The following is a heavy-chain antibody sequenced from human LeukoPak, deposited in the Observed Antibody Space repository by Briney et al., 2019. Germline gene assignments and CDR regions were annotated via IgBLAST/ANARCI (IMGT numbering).Heavy chain of an antibody. CDR1: GLTFSSYW. CDR3: ARPATSSGSDY. CDR2: IKQDGSEK. V-gene: IGHV3-7*01. D-gene: IGHD6-25*01. J-gene: IGHJ4*02. Sequence: GGSLRLSCAASGLTFSSYWMSWVRQAPGKGLEWVANIKQDGSEKYYVDSVKGRFTISRDNAKNSLYLQMNSLRAEDTAVYYCARPATSSGSDYWGQGTLVTVSS.